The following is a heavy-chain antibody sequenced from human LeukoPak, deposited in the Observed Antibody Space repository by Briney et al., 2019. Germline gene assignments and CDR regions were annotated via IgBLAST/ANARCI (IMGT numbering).Heavy chain of an antibody. D-gene: IGHD3-3*01. Sequence: PSETLSLTCAVYGGSFSGYYWSWSRQPPGKGLEWIGEINHSGSTNYNPSLKSRVTISVDTSKNQFSLKLSSVTAADTAVYYCARLSTLYDFWSGYYSNWFDPWGQGTLVTVSS. CDR2: INHSGST. V-gene: IGHV4-34*01. J-gene: IGHJ5*02. CDR1: GGSFSGYY. CDR3: ARLSTLYDFWSGYYSNWFDP.